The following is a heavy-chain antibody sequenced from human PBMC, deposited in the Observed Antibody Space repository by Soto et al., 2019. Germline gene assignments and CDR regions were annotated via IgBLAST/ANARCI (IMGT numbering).Heavy chain of an antibody. V-gene: IGHV3-23*01. CDR3: AKTLDRYCSSTSCYLENAFDI. J-gene: IGHJ3*02. CDR1: GFTFSSYA. CDR2: ISGSGGST. Sequence: GGSLRLSCAASGFTFSSYAMSWVRQAPGKGLEWVSAISGSGGSTYYADSVKGRFTISRDNSKNTLYLQMNSLRAEDTAVYYCAKTLDRYCSSTSCYLENAFDIWGQGTMVTVSS. D-gene: IGHD2-2*01.